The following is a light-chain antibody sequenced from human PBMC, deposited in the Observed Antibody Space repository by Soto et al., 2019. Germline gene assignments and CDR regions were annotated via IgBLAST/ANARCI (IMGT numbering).Light chain of an antibody. CDR3: QQYGSSPRT. CDR2: GAS. CDR1: QSVSSSY. V-gene: IGKV3-20*01. J-gene: IGKJ1*01. Sequence: EIVLTQSPGTLSLSPGERATLSCRASQSVSSSYLAWYQQKPGQAPRLLIYGASSRATGIPDRFSGSGSGTDFTLTIGRLEPEDFAVYYCQQYGSSPRTLGQGTKVEIK.